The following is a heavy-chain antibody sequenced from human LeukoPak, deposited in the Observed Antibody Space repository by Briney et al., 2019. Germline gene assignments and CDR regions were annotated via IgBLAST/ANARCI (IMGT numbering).Heavy chain of an antibody. CDR2: ISSSGSGGNT. CDR3: ARGNEVAAGAFDY. J-gene: IGHJ4*02. D-gene: IGHD6-25*01. Sequence: PGGSLRLSCVASGVTLSNYAMSWARQAPGKGLEWVSGISSSGSGGNTYYADSVKGRFTISRDNSKNTLYLQMNSLRAEGTAVYYCARGNEVAAGAFDYWGQGTLVTVSS. CDR1: GVTLSNYA. V-gene: IGHV3-23*01.